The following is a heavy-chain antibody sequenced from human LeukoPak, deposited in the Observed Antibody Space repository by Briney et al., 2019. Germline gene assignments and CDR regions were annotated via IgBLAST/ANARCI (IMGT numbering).Heavy chain of an antibody. CDR2: IYSSGNT. CDR1: GGSIRGYY. CDR3: ARVFDSGSQAYFYYMDV. J-gene: IGHJ6*03. V-gene: IGHV4-59*01. Sequence: ASETLSLTCNVSGGSIRGYYWSWIRQPPGKGLEWIGYIYSSGNTNYNPSLKSRVTMSVDTSKNQFSLKVSSVTAADTAVYYCARVFDSGSQAYFYYMDVWGKGTTVTISS. D-gene: IGHD3-10*01.